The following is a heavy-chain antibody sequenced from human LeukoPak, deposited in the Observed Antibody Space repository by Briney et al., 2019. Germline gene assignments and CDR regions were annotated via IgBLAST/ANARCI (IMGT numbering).Heavy chain of an antibody. Sequence: SETLSLTCAVYGGSFSGYYWSWIRQPPGKGLEWIWEINHSGSTNYYPSLKSRLIISVDTSKKKFSLQQMSVTAADTAVYYYAGSPGGEQYRFNWFDPWGQGTLVTVSS. D-gene: IGHD1-26*01. J-gene: IGHJ5*02. CDR1: GGSFSGYY. CDR2: INHSGST. V-gene: IGHV4-34*01. CDR3: AGSPGGEQYRFNWFDP.